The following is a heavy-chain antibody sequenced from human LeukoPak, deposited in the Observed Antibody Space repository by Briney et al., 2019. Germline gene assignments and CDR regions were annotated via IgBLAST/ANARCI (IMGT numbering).Heavy chain of an antibody. CDR3: ARTRWLVEKGFDY. V-gene: IGHV4-59*08. D-gene: IGHD6-19*01. J-gene: IGHJ4*02. CDR1: GGSISSYY. CDR2: IYYSGST. Sequence: SETLSLTCTVSGGSISSYYWSWIRQPPGKGLEWIGYIYYSGSTNYNPSLKSRVTISVDTSKNQFSLKLSSVTAADTAVYYCARTRWLVEKGFDYWGQGTLSPSPQ.